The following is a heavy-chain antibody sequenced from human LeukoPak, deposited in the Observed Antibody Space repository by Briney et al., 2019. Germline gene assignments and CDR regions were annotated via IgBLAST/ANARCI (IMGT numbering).Heavy chain of an antibody. CDR3: ARGGTYGSGRNQHTTLDY. CDR1: IGPISNDY. Sequence: SETESLTCTVSIGPISNDYWSWIRQAAGKELEGLGRIYTRGSTNYNPSLKTRVTISLDKSKKQFSLNLNSVTAADTAVYYCARGGTYGSGRNQHTTLDYWGQGTLVTVSS. D-gene: IGHD3-10*01. CDR2: IYTRGST. V-gene: IGHV4-4*07. J-gene: IGHJ4*02.